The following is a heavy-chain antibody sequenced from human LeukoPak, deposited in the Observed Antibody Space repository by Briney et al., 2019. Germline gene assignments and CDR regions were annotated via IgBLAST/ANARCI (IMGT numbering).Heavy chain of an antibody. V-gene: IGHV1-2*06. Sequence: ASVKVSCKASGYTFTGYYMRWVRQAPGQGLEWMGRINPNSGGTNYAQKFQGRVTMTRDTSISTAYMELSRLRSDDTAVYYCARDWGQWDHLEGVFDYWGQGTLVTVSS. D-gene: IGHD1-26*01. CDR2: INPNSGGT. CDR3: ARDWGQWDHLEGVFDY. J-gene: IGHJ4*02. CDR1: GYTFTGYY.